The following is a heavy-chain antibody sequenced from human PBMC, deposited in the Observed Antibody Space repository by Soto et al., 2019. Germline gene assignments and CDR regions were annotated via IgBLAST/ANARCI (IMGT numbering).Heavy chain of an antibody. CDR1: GGSISSGDYY. Sequence: PSETLSLTCTVSGGSISSGDYYWSWIRQPPGKGLEWIGYIYYSGSTYYNPSLKSRVTISVDTSKNQFSLKLSSVTAADTAVYYCARSTARSGSYEYFDYWGQGTLVTVSS. J-gene: IGHJ4*02. CDR2: IYYSGST. D-gene: IGHD3-10*01. V-gene: IGHV4-30-4*01. CDR3: ARSTARSGSYEYFDY.